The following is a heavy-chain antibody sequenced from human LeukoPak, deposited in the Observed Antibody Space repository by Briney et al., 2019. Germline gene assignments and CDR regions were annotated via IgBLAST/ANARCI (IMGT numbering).Heavy chain of an antibody. D-gene: IGHD3-22*01. V-gene: IGHV3-30*18. CDR2: ISYDGSNK. CDR1: GFTFSSYG. Sequence: GGSLRLSCAASGFTFSSYGMHWVRQAPGKGLEWVAVISYDGSNKYYADSVKGRFTISRDNSKNTLYLQMSSLRAEDTAVYYCAKERHYYDEYWYYYYGMDVWGQGTTVTVSS. CDR3: AKERHYYDEYWYYYYGMDV. J-gene: IGHJ6*02.